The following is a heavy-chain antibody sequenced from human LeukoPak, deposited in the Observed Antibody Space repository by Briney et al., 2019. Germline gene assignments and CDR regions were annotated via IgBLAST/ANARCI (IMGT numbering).Heavy chain of an antibody. D-gene: IGHD3-10*01. V-gene: IGHV4-59*01. J-gene: IGHJ3*02. CDR2: IYYSGSTNSGST. Sequence: SETLSLTCTVSGGSIGSYYWSWIRQPPGKGLEWIGYIYYSGSTNSGSTNYNPSLKSRLTISVDTSKDQFSLKLTSVTAADTAVYYCATDRRGFSGALDIWGQGTMVTVSS. CDR3: ATDRRGFSGALDI. CDR1: GGSIGSYY.